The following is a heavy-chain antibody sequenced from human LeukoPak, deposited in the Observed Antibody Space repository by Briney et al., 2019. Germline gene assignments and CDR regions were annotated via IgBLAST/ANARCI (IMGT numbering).Heavy chain of an antibody. D-gene: IGHD1-26*01. V-gene: IGHV1-8*01. CDR2: MNPNSGDT. Sequence: ASVKVSCKASGYTFTSYDINWVRQATGQGLEWMGWMNPNSGDTGYAQKFQGRVTMTRNTSISTAYMELSSLRSEDTAVYYCARDPVEELLPGPDFDYWGQGTLVTVSS. CDR1: GYTFTSYD. CDR3: ARDPVEELLPGPDFDY. J-gene: IGHJ4*02.